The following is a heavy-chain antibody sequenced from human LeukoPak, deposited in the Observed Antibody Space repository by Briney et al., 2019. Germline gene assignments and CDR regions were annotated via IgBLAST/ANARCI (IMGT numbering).Heavy chain of an antibody. Sequence: GGSLRLSCAASGFTFSSYAMSWVRQAPGKGVKWVSTINDNGDGTYYADSVKGRFTISRDNSKNTLYLQMNSLRAEDTAVYYCAKDYGLERQTNAFDIWGQGTMVTVSS. J-gene: IGHJ3*02. CDR1: GFTFSSYA. CDR3: AKDYGLERQTNAFDI. V-gene: IGHV3-23*01. D-gene: IGHD1-1*01. CDR2: INDNGDGT.